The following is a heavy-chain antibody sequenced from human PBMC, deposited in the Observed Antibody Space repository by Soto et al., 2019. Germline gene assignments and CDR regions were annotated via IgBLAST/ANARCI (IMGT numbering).Heavy chain of an antibody. CDR2: FYHAGSP. J-gene: IGHJ3*01. D-gene: IGHD2-21*02. Sequence: HLQESGPGLVKPSGTLSLTCDVSGGSISSSSWWTWVRQSPGKGLEWIGEFYHAGSPNYNPSLQSRVTILADKSQNHFSLRLTSVTAADTAIYYCARGLSFRGDFDVWGQGTTVTVSS. CDR3: ARGLSFRGDFDV. CDR1: GGSISSSSW. V-gene: IGHV4-4*02.